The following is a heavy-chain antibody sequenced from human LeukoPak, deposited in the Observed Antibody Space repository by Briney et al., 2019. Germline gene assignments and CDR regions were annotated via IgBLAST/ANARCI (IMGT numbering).Heavy chain of an antibody. CDR3: AREQGDTAMVLYYFDY. D-gene: IGHD5-18*01. Sequence: GASVKVSCKASGYTFTSYYMHWVRQAPGQGLEWMGIINPSGGSTSYAQKFQGRVTMTRDTSTSTVYMELSSLSSEDTAVYYCAREQGDTAMVLYYFDYWGQGTLVTVSS. CDR1: GYTFTSYY. V-gene: IGHV1-46*01. CDR2: INPSGGST. J-gene: IGHJ4*02.